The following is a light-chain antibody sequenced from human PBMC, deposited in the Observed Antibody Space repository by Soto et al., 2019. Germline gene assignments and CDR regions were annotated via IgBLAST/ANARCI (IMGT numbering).Light chain of an antibody. J-gene: IGKJ2*01. V-gene: IGKV3-15*01. CDR2: GAS. CDR3: QQYNNWPYT. CDR1: QSVSSN. Sequence: EIVMTQSPATLSVSPGERATLSCRASQSVSSNLAWYQQKPGQAPRLLIYGASTRATGIPARFSGSGSGAEFTLPISGLQSEDFAVYYCQQYNNWPYTFGQGTNLEIK.